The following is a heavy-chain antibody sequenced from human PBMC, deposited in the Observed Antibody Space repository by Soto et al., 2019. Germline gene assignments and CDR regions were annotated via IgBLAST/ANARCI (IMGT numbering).Heavy chain of an antibody. D-gene: IGHD5-12*01. Sequence: SETLSLTCPVSGGSISSYYWSWIRQPPGKGLEWIGYIYYSGSTNYNPSLKSRVTISVDTSKNQFSLKLSSVTAADTAAYYCARAGVDIVATRGSPLYYFDYWGQGTLVTVSS. CDR3: ARAGVDIVATRGSPLYYFDY. J-gene: IGHJ4*02. V-gene: IGHV4-59*01. CDR2: IYYSGST. CDR1: GGSISSYY.